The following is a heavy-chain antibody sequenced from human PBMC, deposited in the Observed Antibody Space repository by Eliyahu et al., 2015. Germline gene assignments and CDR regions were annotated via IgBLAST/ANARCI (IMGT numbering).Heavy chain of an antibody. CDR3: ARAELYCSGGSCYSSWFDP. D-gene: IGHD2-15*01. CDR2: IIPIFGTA. J-gene: IGHJ5*02. V-gene: IGHV1-69*06. Sequence: QVQLVQSGAEVKKPGSSVKVSCKASGGTFSSYAXSWVRQAPGQGLEWMGGIIPIFGTANYAQKFQGRVTITADKSTSTAYMELSSLRSEDTAVYYCARAELYCSGGSCYSSWFDPWGQGTLVTVSS. CDR1: GGTFSSYA.